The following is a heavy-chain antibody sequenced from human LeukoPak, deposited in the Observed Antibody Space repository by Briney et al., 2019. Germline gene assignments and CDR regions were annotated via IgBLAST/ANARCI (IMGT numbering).Heavy chain of an antibody. J-gene: IGHJ4*02. D-gene: IGHD6-13*01. CDR2: INPNGGST. V-gene: IGHV1-46*01. CDR3: ARDGIAAAGTPLAFDY. Sequence: ASVKVSCKASGYTFTSYYMHWVRQAPGQGLEWMGIINPNGGSTSYAQKFQGRVTMTRDTSTSTVYMELSSLRSEDTAVYYCARDGIAAAGTPLAFDYWGQGTLVTVSS. CDR1: GYTFTSYY.